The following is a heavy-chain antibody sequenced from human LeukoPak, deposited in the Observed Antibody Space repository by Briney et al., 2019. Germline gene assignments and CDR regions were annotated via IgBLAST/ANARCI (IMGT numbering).Heavy chain of an antibody. D-gene: IGHD3-22*01. V-gene: IGHV1-24*01. CDR2: FDPEDGET. CDR1: GYTLTELS. CDR3: ATDPYYDSSGYYFRFDP. Sequence: ASVKVSCKVSGYTLTELSMHWVRQAPGKGLEWMGGFDPEDGETIYAQKFQGRVTMTVDTSTDTAYMELSSLRSEDTAVYYCATDPYYDSSGYYFRFDPWGQGTLVTVSS. J-gene: IGHJ5*02.